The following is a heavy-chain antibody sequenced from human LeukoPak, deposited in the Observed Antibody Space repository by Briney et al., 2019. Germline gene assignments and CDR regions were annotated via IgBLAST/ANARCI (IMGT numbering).Heavy chain of an antibody. CDR3: AKGNLGSFDY. D-gene: IGHD3-10*01. CDR2: ISDSGGNT. V-gene: IGHV3-23*01. J-gene: IGHJ4*03. CDR1: GFTFNNYA. Sequence: PGGSLRPSCAASGFTFNNYAMSWVRQPPGQGLEWVSAISDSGGNTYYAGSVKGRFTISRDNSKSTLYLQMNSLRADDTAVYYCAKGNLGSFDYWGQGTTVTVSS.